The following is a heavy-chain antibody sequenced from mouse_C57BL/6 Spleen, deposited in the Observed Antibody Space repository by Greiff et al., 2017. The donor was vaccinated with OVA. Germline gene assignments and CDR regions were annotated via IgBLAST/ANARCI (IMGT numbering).Heavy chain of an antibody. CDR2: INPNNGGT. Sequence: EVQLQQSGPELVKPGASVKMSCKASGSTFPDYPLHWVKQSHGKSLEWIGYINPNNGGTSYNQKFKGKATLTVNKSSSTAYMELRSLTSEDSAVYYCAREAIYYDPWFAYWGQGTLVTVSA. CDR3: AREAIYYDPWFAY. CDR1: GSTFPDYP. V-gene: IGHV1-22*01. D-gene: IGHD2-4*01. J-gene: IGHJ3*01.